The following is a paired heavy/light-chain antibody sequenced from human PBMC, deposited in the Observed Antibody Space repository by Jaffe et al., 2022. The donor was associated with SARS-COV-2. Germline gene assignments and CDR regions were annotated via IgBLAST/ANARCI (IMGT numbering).Heavy chain of an antibody. D-gene: IGHD3-22*01. CDR3: ARDTHDSRGYYGGLDAFDI. CDR2: IGNSNLYI. Sequence: VQLVESGGSLVKPGGSLRLSCAASGFTFSDYGMNWVRQAPGKGLEWVSSIGNSNLYIYYADSVKGRFTISRDNTKNSVSLQMDSLRAEDTAVYYCARDTHDSRGYYGGLDAFDIWGQGTVVTVSS. V-gene: IGHV3-21*02. CDR1: GFTFSDYG. J-gene: IGHJ3*02.
Light chain of an antibody. CDR1: QSVLYGSNNKNY. Sequence: DIVMTQSPDSLAVSLGERATINCKSSQSVLYGSNNKNYLAWYQQKPGQPPKLLIYWASTRESGVPDRFSGSGSGTDFTLTISGLQADDVAVYYCQQYYSTPVTFGPGTKVDI. CDR3: QQYYSTPVT. CDR2: WAS. V-gene: IGKV4-1*01. J-gene: IGKJ3*01.